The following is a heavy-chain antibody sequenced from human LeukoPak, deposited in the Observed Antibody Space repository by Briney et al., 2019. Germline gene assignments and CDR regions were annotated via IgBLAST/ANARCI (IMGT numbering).Heavy chain of an antibody. D-gene: IGHD7-27*01. CDR2: IKQDGNEK. V-gene: IGHV3-7*01. J-gene: IGHJ4*02. CDR3: ARDRNGDRYFDY. CDR1: GFTFSSYW. Sequence: GGSLRLSCAASGFTFSSYWMSWVRQAPGKGLEWVANIKQDGNEKYYVDSVKGRFTISRDNAKNSLYLQMNSLRVGDTAVYYCARDRNGDRYFDYWGQGTLVTVSS.